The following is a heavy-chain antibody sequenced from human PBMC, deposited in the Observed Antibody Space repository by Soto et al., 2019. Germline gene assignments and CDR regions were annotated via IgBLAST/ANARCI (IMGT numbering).Heavy chain of an antibody. CDR1: GFTFSSYG. J-gene: IGHJ4*02. D-gene: IGHD6-19*01. Sequence: QVQLVESGGGVVQPGRSLRLSCAASGFTFSSYGMHWVRQAPGKGLEWAAVIWYDGSNKYYADSVKGRFTISRDNSKKTLYLQMNSLRAEDTAVYYCARGIAVAGTKGACDYWGQGTLVTVSS. CDR2: IWYDGSNK. V-gene: IGHV3-33*01. CDR3: ARGIAVAGTKGACDY.